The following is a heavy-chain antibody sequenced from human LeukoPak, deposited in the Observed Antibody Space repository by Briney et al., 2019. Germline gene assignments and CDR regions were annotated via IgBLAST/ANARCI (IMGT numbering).Heavy chain of an antibody. J-gene: IGHJ4*02. V-gene: IGHV1-18*01. D-gene: IGHD3-22*01. CDR1: GYTFTSYG. Sequence: GASVKVSCKASGYTFTSYGISWVRQAPGQGLEWMGWISAYNGNTNYAQKLQGRDTMTTETSTSTAYMELRSLRSDDTAVYYCARDGGYYDSSGYYYWGQGTLVTVSS. CDR3: ARDGGYYDSSGYYY. CDR2: ISAYNGNT.